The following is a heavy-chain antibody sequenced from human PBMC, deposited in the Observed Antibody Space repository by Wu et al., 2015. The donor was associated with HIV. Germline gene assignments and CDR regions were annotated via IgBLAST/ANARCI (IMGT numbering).Heavy chain of an antibody. CDR3: ARQEGYRLRFERD. V-gene: IGHV1-69*05. D-gene: IGHD3-3*01. CDR2: SSLLWAD. J-gene: IGHJ4*02. CDR1: GGIFSSYA. Sequence: QVQLVQSEAEVKKPGSSVKVSCKASGGIFSSYAISWVRQAPGQGLEWVEGSSLLWADKYGQKFQGRVTFTMDESTTIVYMELNSLRFEDTAVYYCARQEGYRLRFERDWGQGTLVTVSS.